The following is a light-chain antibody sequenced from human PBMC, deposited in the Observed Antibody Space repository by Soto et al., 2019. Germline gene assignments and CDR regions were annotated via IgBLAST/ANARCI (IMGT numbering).Light chain of an antibody. J-gene: IGKJ1*01. Sequence: DIQMTQSPSSLSASVEDRVIITCRASQSISNHLNWYQQKPGKAPKLLIFAASSLQSGVPSRFSGSRSGPDFTLTINSLQPEDFASYFCQHTFNSPPWTFGQGTK. V-gene: IGKV1-39*01. CDR2: AAS. CDR3: QHTFNSPPWT. CDR1: QSISNH.